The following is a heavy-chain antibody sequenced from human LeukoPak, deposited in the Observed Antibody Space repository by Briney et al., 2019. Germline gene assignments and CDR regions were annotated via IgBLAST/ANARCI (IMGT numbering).Heavy chain of an antibody. CDR1: GYTFTGYY. D-gene: IGHD6-13*01. Sequence: ASVKVSCKASGYTFTGYYMHWVRQAPGQGLEWMGWINPNSGGTNYAQKFQGRVTMTRDTSISTAYMELSRLRSDDTAVYYCARGPIAAAGRPNYMDVWGKGTTVTVSS. J-gene: IGHJ6*03. CDR3: ARGPIAAAGRPNYMDV. CDR2: INPNSGGT. V-gene: IGHV1-2*02.